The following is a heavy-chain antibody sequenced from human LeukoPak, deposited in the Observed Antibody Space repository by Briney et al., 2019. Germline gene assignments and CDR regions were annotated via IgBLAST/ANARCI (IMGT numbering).Heavy chain of an antibody. V-gene: IGHV3-21*01. D-gene: IGHD6-6*01. CDR3: ARGEYSSSSYYYYYMDD. Sequence: GGPLRLSCAASGFTFTSYHMNWIRQAPGKGLEWVCSISCSYCNINYADSVNGRFTISRYNAKNSLYLQMNILRAEDTAAYDCARGEYSSSSYYYYYMDDWGKGTPVTVSS. J-gene: IGHJ6*03. CDR1: GFTFTSYH. CDR2: ISCSYCNI.